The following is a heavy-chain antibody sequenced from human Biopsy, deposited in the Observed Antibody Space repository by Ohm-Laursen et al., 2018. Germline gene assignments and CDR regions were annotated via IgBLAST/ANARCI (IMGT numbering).Heavy chain of an antibody. CDR1: GGSVNSDSSY. D-gene: IGHD3-16*01. J-gene: IGHJ4*02. V-gene: IGHV4-61*01. CDR3: ASYGHHYYDFDY. CDR2: ISYSGST. Sequence: GTLSLTCAVSGGSVNSDSSYWSWIRQPPGKGLGWIGYISYSGSTKYNPSLKSPVTISVDTSKNQFSLKLSSVTAADTAVYYCASYGHHYYDFDYWGQGTLVTVSS.